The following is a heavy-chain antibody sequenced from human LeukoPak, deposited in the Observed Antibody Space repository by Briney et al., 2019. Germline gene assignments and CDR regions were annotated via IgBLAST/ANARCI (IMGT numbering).Heavy chain of an antibody. Sequence: PGGSLRLSCAASGFTFSSYGMHWVRQAPGKGLEWVAVIWYDGSNKYYADSVKGRFTISRDNSKNTLYLQMNSLRAEDTAVYYCARDILAVGATTSSDYWGQGTLVTVSS. V-gene: IGHV3-33*01. CDR3: ARDILAVGATTSSDY. D-gene: IGHD1-26*01. J-gene: IGHJ4*02. CDR2: IWYDGSNK. CDR1: GFTFSSYG.